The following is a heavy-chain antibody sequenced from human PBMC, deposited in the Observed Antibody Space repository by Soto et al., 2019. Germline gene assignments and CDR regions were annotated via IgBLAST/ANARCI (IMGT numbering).Heavy chain of an antibody. J-gene: IGHJ4*02. V-gene: IGHV3-9*01. CDR3: AIHNEGRFDY. D-gene: IGHD1-1*01. CDR1: GFTFHDYA. CDR2: ISWNSGNI. Sequence: EVQLVESGGGLVQPGRSLRLSCAASGFTFHDYAMHWVRQVPGKGPEWVSGISWNSGNIGYADSVKGRFTISRDNAKNSLYLQMNSLRAEDTALYYCAIHNEGRFDYWGQGTLVTVSS.